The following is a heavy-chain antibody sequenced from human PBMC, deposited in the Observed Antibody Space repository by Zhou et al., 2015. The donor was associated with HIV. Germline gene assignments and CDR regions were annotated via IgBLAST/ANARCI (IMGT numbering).Heavy chain of an antibody. J-gene: IGHJ2*01. Sequence: QVQLVEAGGGLVKPGGSLRLSCVASGFMFNDYYMSWIRQAPGKGLEWLSYMSSSGTGKSYADSVKGRFTITRDNAKNSLYLQMNSLRAEDTALYYCAREGFDCTNGVCQGLDWYFDLWGRGTLVTVSS. V-gene: IGHV3-11*01. CDR3: AREGFDCTNGVCQGLDWYFDL. D-gene: IGHD2-8*01. CDR2: MSSSGTGK. CDR1: GFMFNDYY.